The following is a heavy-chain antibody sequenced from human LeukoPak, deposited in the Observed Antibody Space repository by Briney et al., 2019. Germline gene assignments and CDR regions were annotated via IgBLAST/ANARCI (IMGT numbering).Heavy chain of an antibody. CDR1: GGSISSYY. V-gene: IGHV4-4*09. CDR2: IYTSGST. CDR3: ARHRGDWFDP. Sequence: PSETLSLTCTVSGGSISSYYWSWIRQPPGKGLEWIGYIYTSGSTNYNPSLKSRVTISVDTSKNQFSLKLSSVTAADTAVYYCARHRGDWFDPRGQGTLVTVSS. J-gene: IGHJ5*02.